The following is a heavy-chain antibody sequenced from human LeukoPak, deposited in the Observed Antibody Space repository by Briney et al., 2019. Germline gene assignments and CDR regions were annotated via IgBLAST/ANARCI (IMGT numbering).Heavy chain of an antibody. Sequence: SQTLSLTCVVSGDSVSSKSGAWNWIRQSPSRGLECLGRTYYRSKWYNDYAESMEGRMTISQDTSKNQYSLHLNSVTPDDTAVYYCARDFGTTGWHTFDYWGQGTLVTVSS. D-gene: IGHD6-19*01. CDR3: ARDFGTTGWHTFDY. V-gene: IGHV6-1*01. CDR1: GDSVSSKSGA. CDR2: TYYRSKWYN. J-gene: IGHJ4*02.